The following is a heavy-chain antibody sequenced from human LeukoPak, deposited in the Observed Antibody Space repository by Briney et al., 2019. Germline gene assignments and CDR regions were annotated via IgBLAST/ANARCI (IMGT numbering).Heavy chain of an antibody. CDR3: ARLRFLEWLLRYYYYMDV. Sequence: SETLSLTCAVYGGSFSGYYWSWIRQPPGKGLEWIGEINHSGSTNYNPSPKSRVTISVDTSKNKFSLKLSSVTAADTAVYYCARLRFLEWLLRYYYYMDVWGKGTTVTVSS. CDR2: INHSGST. D-gene: IGHD3-3*01. CDR1: GGSFSGYY. J-gene: IGHJ6*03. V-gene: IGHV4-34*01.